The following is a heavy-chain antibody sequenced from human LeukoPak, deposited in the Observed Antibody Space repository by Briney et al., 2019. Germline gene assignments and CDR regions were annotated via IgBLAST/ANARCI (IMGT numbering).Heavy chain of an antibody. CDR2: INPSGGST. V-gene: IGHV1-46*01. J-gene: IGHJ4*02. CDR3: ARAGDSGSYRAGWSDY. CDR1: GYTFTSYY. D-gene: IGHD1-26*01. Sequence: ASVKVSCKASGYTFTSYYMHWVRQAPGQGLEWMGIINPSGGSTSYAQKFQGRVTMTRDTSTSTVYMELSSLRSEDTAVYYCARAGDSGSYRAGWSDYCGQGTLVTVSS.